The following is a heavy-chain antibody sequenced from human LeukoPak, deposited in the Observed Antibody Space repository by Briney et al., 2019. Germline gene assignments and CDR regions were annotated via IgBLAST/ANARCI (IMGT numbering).Heavy chain of an antibody. D-gene: IGHD4-17*01. Sequence: PGRSLRLSCAASGFTFSSYAMHWVRQAPGKGLEWVAVISYDGSNKYYADSVKGRFTISRDNSKNTLYLQMNSLRAEDTAVYYCARDWYMYGDYGRGYFDYWGQGTLVTVSS. CDR2: ISYDGSNK. CDR3: ARDWYMYGDYGRGYFDY. J-gene: IGHJ4*02. V-gene: IGHV3-30*04. CDR1: GFTFSSYA.